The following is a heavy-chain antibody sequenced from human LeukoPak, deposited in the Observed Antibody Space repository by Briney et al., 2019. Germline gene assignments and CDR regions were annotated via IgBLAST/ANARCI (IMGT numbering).Heavy chain of an antibody. V-gene: IGHV4-4*07. CDR1: GGSISSYY. J-gene: IGHJ5*02. Sequence: SETLSLTCTVSGGSISSYYWSWIRQPAGKGLEWIGRIYTSGSTNYNPSLKSRVTMSVDTSKNQFSLKLSSVTAADTAVYYCARDVDPYCGGDCNWFDPWGQGTLVTVSS. CDR3: ARDVDPYCGGDCNWFDP. D-gene: IGHD2-21*02. CDR2: IYTSGST.